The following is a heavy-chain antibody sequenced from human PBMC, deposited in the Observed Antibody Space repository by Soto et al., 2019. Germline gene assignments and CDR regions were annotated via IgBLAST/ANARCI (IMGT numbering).Heavy chain of an antibody. D-gene: IGHD2-21*01. Sequence: QITLKESGPTLVKPTQTLTLTCSFSGFSLTTSGASVAWMRQYPGKAPEWLALIFWDDDRRYSPSLRTRLTITQDAPRNQVVLTMTKMDPVDTATDYCAHRVYFGIVGGKVFDHRGQGILVTVSS. CDR1: GFSLTTSGAS. CDR2: IFWDDDR. CDR3: AHRVYFGIVGGKVFDH. V-gene: IGHV2-5*02. J-gene: IGHJ4*02.